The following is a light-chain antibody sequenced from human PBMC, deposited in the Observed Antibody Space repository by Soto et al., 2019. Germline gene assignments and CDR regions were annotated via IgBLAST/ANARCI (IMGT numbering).Light chain of an antibody. Sequence: EHVLPESSGSLTLSPGERGTLSCRASQSVSSANFAWYQQKPGQAPRLLIYGASNRATGTPARFSGSRSGTDFTLSISSREPEELAAYYFRQRSNWPRTIRQGTKVDIK. J-gene: IGKJ1*01. CDR1: QSVSSAN. V-gene: IGKV3-11*01. CDR3: RQRSNWPRT. CDR2: GAS.